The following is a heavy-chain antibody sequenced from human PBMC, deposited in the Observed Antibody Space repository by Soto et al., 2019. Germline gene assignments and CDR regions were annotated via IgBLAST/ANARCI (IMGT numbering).Heavy chain of an antibody. J-gene: IGHJ3*02. CDR3: AKGLTKWLVDGAFDI. Sequence: QVQLVESGGGVVQPGRSLRLSCAASGFTFNTYGIHWVRQAPGKGLEWVAAISYDGSNKYYLDSVKGRFTISRDNSKNTVYLQMNSLRAEDTAVYYCAKGLTKWLVDGAFDIWGQGTMVTVSS. V-gene: IGHV3-30*18. CDR2: ISYDGSNK. D-gene: IGHD6-19*01. CDR1: GFTFNTYG.